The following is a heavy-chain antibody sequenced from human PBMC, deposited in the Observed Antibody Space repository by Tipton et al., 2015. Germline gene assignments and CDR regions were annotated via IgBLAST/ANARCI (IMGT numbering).Heavy chain of an antibody. J-gene: IGHJ1*01. Sequence: TLSLTCTVSGVSISGGGYYWTWIRQPPGKGLEWIGYIYYTGSTNYNPSLKSRVAISIDTSKNQFSLKLSSVTAADTALYYCARGRGGPFQHWGQGTLVTVSS. V-gene: IGHV4-61*08. CDR3: ARGRGGPFQH. CDR2: IYYTGST. D-gene: IGHD2-15*01. CDR1: GVSISGGGYY.